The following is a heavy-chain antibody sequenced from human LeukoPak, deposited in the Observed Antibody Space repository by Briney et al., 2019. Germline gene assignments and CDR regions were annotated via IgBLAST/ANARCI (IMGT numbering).Heavy chain of an antibody. CDR3: ARGERWLQLKY. V-gene: IGHV1-2*02. J-gene: IGHJ4*02. D-gene: IGHD5-24*01. Sequence: ASVKVSCKASGYTFSGYYIHWVRQAPGQGLEWMGWINSDSGDTNYAQQLQGRVAMTRDTSITTAYMELSGLRSDDTAIYFCARGERWLQLKYWGQGTLVTVSA. CDR2: INSDSGDT. CDR1: GYTFSGYY.